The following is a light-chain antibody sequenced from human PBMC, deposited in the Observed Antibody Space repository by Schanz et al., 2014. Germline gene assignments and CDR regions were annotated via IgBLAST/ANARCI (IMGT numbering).Light chain of an antibody. CDR2: DNN. J-gene: IGLJ2*01. V-gene: IGLV1-51*01. CDR3: GTWDSSLSTGV. Sequence: QSVLTQPPSVSAAPGQKVTISCSGSSSNIGSNHVSWYQQIPGTAPKLLIYDNNKRPSGIPDRFFGSKSGTSATLGITGLQTGDEADYYCGTWDSSLSTGVFGGGTKLTVL. CDR1: SSNIGSNH.